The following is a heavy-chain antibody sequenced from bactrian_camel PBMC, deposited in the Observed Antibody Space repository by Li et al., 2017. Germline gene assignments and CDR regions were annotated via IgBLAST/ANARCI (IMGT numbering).Heavy chain of an antibody. CDR3: AADGRGGSWFGVGSFGY. CDR2: INTGGSST. CDR1: GFTFRSYT. Sequence: VQLVESGGDLVLPGGSLTLSRVTSGFTFRSYTMSWVRQAPGKGLEWVSAINTGGSSTYYVDSAKGRFTISRDNAKNTLYLQMNSLQTEDTAVYYCAADGRGGSWFGVGSFGYWGQGTQVTVS. D-gene: IGHD6*01. J-gene: IGHJ6*01. V-gene: IGHV3S31*01.